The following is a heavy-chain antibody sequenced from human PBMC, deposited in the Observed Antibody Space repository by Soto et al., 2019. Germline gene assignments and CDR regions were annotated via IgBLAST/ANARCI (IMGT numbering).Heavy chain of an antibody. Sequence: EVQLVESGGGLVQPGGSLNLSCAASGFTFSGSALHWVRQASGKGLEWVGRIRSKANSYATAYAASVKGRFTISRDDSKNTAYMQMKSLKTEDTAVYYCTRRANWLLAPPFDYWCQGTVVTVSS. J-gene: IGHJ4*02. V-gene: IGHV3-73*01. CDR3: TRRANWLLAPPFDY. CDR1: GFTFSGSA. CDR2: IRSKANSYAT. D-gene: IGHD3-9*01.